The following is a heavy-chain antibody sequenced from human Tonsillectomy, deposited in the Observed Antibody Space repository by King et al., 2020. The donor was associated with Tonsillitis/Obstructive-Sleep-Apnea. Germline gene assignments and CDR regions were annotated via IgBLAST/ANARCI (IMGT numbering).Heavy chain of an antibody. D-gene: IGHD2-2*01. CDR3: ARVVPASIGLLDDFDI. V-gene: IGHV4-59*08. CDR2: IYYSGNT. CDR1: GDSISSYY. Sequence: QLQESGPGLVKPSETLSLTCTVSGDSISSYYWSWIRQPPGKGLEWIGYIYYSGNTNYNPSLKSRVTISVDTSKNQFSLKLSPVTAADTAVYYCARVVPASIGLLDDFDIWGQGTMVTVSS. J-gene: IGHJ3*02.